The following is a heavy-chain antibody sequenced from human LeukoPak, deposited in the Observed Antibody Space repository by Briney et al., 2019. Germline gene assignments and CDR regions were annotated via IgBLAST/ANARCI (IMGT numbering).Heavy chain of an antibody. V-gene: IGHV4-34*01. CDR2: ISHSGST. J-gene: IGHJ4*02. Sequence: SETLSLTCAVYGGSFSGYYWSWIRQPPGKGLEWIGEISHSGSTNYNPSLKSRVTISVDTSKNQFSLKLSSVTAADTAVYYCASTNYYDGSGYYAGYGDWGQGTLVTVSS. CDR1: GGSFSGYY. D-gene: IGHD3-22*01. CDR3: ASTNYYDGSGYYAGYGD.